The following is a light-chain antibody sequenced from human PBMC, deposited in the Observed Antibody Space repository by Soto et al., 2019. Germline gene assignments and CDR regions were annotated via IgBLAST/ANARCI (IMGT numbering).Light chain of an antibody. CDR1: QSVSSN. CDR3: QQYYYWPPYT. V-gene: IGKV3D-15*01. J-gene: IGKJ2*01. Sequence: EIVMAQSPATLAGSPGERCTLSCVASQSVSSNLAWYQQKPGQAPRLLIYGASTRATGIPDRFSGSGSGTDFTLTISSLQSEDFAVYFCQQYYYWPPYTFGQGTKVDIK. CDR2: GAS.